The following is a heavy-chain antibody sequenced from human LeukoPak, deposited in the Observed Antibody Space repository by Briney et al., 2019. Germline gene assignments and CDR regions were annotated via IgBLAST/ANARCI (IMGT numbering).Heavy chain of an antibody. CDR2: ISSSSSYI. Sequence: GGSLRLSCAPSGFTFSSYAMSWVRQAPGKGLEWVSSISSSSSYIYYADSVKGRFTISRDNAKNSLYLQMNSLRAEDTAVYYCAREVENTSGWYSHFDYWGQGTLVTVSS. J-gene: IGHJ4*02. V-gene: IGHV3-21*01. CDR1: GFTFSSYA. D-gene: IGHD6-19*01. CDR3: AREVENTSGWYSHFDY.